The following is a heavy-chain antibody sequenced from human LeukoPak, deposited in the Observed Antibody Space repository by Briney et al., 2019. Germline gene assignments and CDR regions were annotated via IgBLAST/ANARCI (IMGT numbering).Heavy chain of an antibody. CDR3: ARDSSGWYYYFDY. CDR1: GFTFSNYW. V-gene: IGHV3-7*01. J-gene: IGHJ4*02. D-gene: IGHD6-19*01. Sequence: GGSLRLSCAASGFTFSNYWMSWVRQAPGKGLEWVANIKQDGSDKNYVDSMKGRFTISRDNAKNSLYLQMNSLRAEDTAVYYCARDSSGWYYYFDYWGQGTLVTVSS. CDR2: IKQDGSDK.